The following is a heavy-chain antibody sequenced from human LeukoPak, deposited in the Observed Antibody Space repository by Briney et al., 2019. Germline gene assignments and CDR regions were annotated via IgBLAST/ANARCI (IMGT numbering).Heavy chain of an antibody. Sequence: GGSLRLSCAASGFTFSSYAMSWVRQAPGKGLEWVSAISGSGGSTYYADSVKGRFTISRDNSKNTLYLQMNSLRAEDTAVYYCAKEKGRYCSSTSCYPYFDYWGQGTLVTVSS. V-gene: IGHV3-23*01. J-gene: IGHJ4*02. CDR1: GFTFSSYA. D-gene: IGHD2-2*01. CDR2: ISGSGGST. CDR3: AKEKGRYCSSTSCYPYFDY.